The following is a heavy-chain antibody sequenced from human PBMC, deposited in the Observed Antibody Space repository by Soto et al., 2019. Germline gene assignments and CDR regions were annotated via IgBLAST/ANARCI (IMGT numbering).Heavy chain of an antibody. CDR3: AASCVGCGGFNYYGMDV. CDR1: GGSISSSYW. Sequence: SETLSLTCAVSGGSISSSYWWSWVRQTPGKGLEWIGEIYHSGNTNYNPSLKSRVTISVDKSKNQFSLKLSSVTAADTAVYYCAASCVGCGGFNYYGMDVWGQGTTVTVSS. CDR2: IYHSGNT. D-gene: IGHD2-21*01. V-gene: IGHV4-4*02. J-gene: IGHJ6*02.